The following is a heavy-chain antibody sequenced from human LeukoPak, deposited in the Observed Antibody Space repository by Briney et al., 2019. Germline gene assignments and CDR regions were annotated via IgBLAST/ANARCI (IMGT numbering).Heavy chain of an antibody. D-gene: IGHD2-2*01. J-gene: IGHJ6*02. V-gene: IGHV3-7*01. CDR2: IKQDGSEK. CDR1: GFTFSSDW. Sequence: GGTLRLSCAASGFTFSSDWMSWVRQAPGKGREWVTNIKQDGSEKYYVDSVKGRFTISRDNAKNSLYLQMNSLRAEDTAVYYCAREIVVVPAAIPYYYGMDVWGQGTTVTVSS. CDR3: AREIVVVPAAIPYYYGMDV.